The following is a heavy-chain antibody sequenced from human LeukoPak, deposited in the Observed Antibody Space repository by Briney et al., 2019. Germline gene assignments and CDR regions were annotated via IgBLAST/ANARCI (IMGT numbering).Heavy chain of an antibody. Sequence: GGSLRLSCEVSGFTPSHFWMLWVRQAPGKGLEWVARIDGPGRGTVYADSVKGRFTFSRDNAKNTLSLQMNSLRHDDTAMYYCVRDLFPDAFDIWGQGTRVTVSS. V-gene: IGHV3-74*01. J-gene: IGHJ3*02. CDR3: VRDLFPDAFDI. CDR2: IDGPGRGT. CDR1: GFTPSHFW. D-gene: IGHD2-21*01.